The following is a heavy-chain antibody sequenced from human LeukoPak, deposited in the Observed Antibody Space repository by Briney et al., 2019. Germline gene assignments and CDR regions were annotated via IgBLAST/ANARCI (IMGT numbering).Heavy chain of an antibody. V-gene: IGHV3-30*18. D-gene: IGHD3-22*01. CDR1: GFTFSSYS. J-gene: IGHJ4*02. CDR3: AKDKSRYYYDSSGYSYFDY. CDR2: ISYDGSNK. Sequence: GGSLRLSCAASGFTFSSYSMNWVRQAPGKGLEWVAVISYDGSNKYYADSVKGRFTISRDNSKNTLYLQMNSLRAEDTAVYYCAKDKSRYYYDSSGYSYFDYWGQGTLVTVSS.